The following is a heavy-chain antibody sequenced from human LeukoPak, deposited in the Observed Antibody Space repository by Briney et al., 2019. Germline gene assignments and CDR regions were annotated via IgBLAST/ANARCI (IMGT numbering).Heavy chain of an antibody. J-gene: IGHJ3*02. D-gene: IGHD5-18*01. CDR2: IYTSGST. CDR1: GASISSGSYY. V-gene: IGHV4-61*02. CDR3: AREGVRDLDTAMVNDAFDI. Sequence: SETLSLTCTVSGASISSGSYYWSWIRQPAGKGLEWIGRIYTSGSTTYNPSLKSRVTISVDTSKNQFSLKLSSVTAADTAVYYCAREGVRDLDTAMVNDAFDIWGQGTMVTVSS.